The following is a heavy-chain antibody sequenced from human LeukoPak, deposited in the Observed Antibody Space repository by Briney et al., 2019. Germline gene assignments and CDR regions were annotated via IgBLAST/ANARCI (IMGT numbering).Heavy chain of an antibody. CDR1: GGSISSYY. D-gene: IGHD3-16*01. CDR2: IYTSGST. J-gene: IGHJ3*02. V-gene: IGHV4-4*07. Sequence: PSETLSLTCTVSGGSISSYYWSWIRQPAGKGLEWIGRIYTSGSTNYNPSLKSRVTMSVDTSKNQFSLKLSSVTAADTAVYYCARFNLMITFGGADAFDIWGQGTMVTVSS. CDR3: ARFNLMITFGGADAFDI.